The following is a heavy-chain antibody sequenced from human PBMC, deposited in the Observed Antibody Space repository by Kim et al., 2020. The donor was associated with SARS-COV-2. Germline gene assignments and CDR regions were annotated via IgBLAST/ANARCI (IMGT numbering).Heavy chain of an antibody. CDR1: GFTFSSYW. Sequence: GGSLRLSCVASGFTFSSYWMNWVRQAPGKGLEWLSSINRDGSSKRYADSVKGRFTISRDNARNSLYLQMNSLRAEDTALYYCARHSTGYVWYKFDYWGQGTLVTVSS. V-gene: IGHV3-74*01. CDR3: ARHSTGYVWYKFDY. D-gene: IGHD1-1*01. CDR2: INRDGSSK. J-gene: IGHJ4*02.